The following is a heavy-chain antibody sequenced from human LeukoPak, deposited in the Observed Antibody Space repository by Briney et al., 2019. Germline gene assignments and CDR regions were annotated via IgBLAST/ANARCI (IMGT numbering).Heavy chain of an antibody. J-gene: IGHJ4*02. V-gene: IGHV2-5*01. CDR1: GFSLSTTGGG. D-gene: IGHD6-19*01. CDR2: IYRHVDE. Sequence: SGPTLAKPPQTLTLTCTFSGFSLSTTGGGVGWIRQPPRTALEWLALIYRHVDERYSPSLKSRLTIPKDTSKNQVVLTMTNMDTVDTGTYYCAEIRYSSACFHYWGEGTLVTVSS. CDR3: AEIRYSSACFHY.